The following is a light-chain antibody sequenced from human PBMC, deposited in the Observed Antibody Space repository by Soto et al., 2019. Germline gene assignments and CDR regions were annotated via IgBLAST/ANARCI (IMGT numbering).Light chain of an antibody. J-gene: IGKJ2*01. CDR1: QSVSSN. V-gene: IGKV3-15*01. CDR2: GAS. CDR3: QQYNNWPHT. Sequence: EIVMTQSPATLSLSPGQRATLSCRASQSVSSNLAWYQQILGQAPRLLISGASTRATGIPARFTGSGSGTEFTLTIGSLQAEDFAVYYCQQYNNWPHTFGQGTKVDI.